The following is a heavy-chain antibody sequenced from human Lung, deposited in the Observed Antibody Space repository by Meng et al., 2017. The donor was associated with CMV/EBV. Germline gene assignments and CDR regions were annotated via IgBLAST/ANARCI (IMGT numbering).Heavy chain of an antibody. CDR2: VTGGGGST. Sequence: XCAASGFTFSSYAMTWVRQAPGKGREWVSVVTGGGGSTYYADSVKGRFTISRDNSENALYLQMNSLRVEDAAIYYCAKGNAEYCSGARCYAFDYXGQGXLVTVSS. V-gene: IGHV3-23*01. J-gene: IGHJ4*02. CDR1: GFTFSSYA. CDR3: AKGNAEYCSGARCYAFDY. D-gene: IGHD2-2*01.